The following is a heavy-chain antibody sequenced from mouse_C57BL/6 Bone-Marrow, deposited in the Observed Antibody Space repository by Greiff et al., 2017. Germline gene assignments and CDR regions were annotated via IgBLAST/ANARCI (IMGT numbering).Heavy chain of an antibody. CDR3: ARFYYGSRYYFDY. V-gene: IGHV1-82*01. Sequence: VHLVESGPELVKPGASVKISCKASGYAFSSSWMNWVKQRPGKGLEWIGRIYPGDGDTNYNGKFKGKATLTADKSSSTAYMQLSSLTSEDSAVYFCARFYYGSRYYFDYWGQGTTLTVSS. CDR2: IYPGDGDT. D-gene: IGHD1-1*01. CDR1: GYAFSSSW. J-gene: IGHJ2*01.